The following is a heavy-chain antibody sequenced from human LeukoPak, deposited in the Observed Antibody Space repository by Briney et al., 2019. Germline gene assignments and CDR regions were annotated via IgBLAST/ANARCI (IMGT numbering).Heavy chain of an antibody. D-gene: IGHD1-26*01. CDR3: ATSGSYYRFEY. V-gene: IGHV3-23*01. Sequence: PGGSLRLTCAASGFTFSMYAMSWVRQAPGKGLEWVSVISVDGGGTYYADSVKGRFTISRDNSKSTLYLQMNSLRAEDTAVYYCATSGSYYRFEYWGQGTLVTVSS. J-gene: IGHJ4*02. CDR2: ISVDGGGT. CDR1: GFTFSMYA.